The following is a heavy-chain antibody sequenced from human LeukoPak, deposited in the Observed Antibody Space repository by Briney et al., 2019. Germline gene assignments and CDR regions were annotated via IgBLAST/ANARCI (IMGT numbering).Heavy chain of an antibody. D-gene: IGHD6-13*01. CDR1: GYTFTSYD. J-gene: IGHJ6*02. Sequence: ASVKVSCKASGYTFTSYDINWVRQATEQGLEWMGWMNPNSGNTGYAQKFQGRVTMTRNTSISTAYMELSSLRSEDTAVYYCARPPQSSSWPFQHYYYYYGMDVWGQGTTVTVSS. CDR3: ARPPQSSSWPFQHYYYYYGMDV. V-gene: IGHV1-8*01. CDR2: MNPNSGNT.